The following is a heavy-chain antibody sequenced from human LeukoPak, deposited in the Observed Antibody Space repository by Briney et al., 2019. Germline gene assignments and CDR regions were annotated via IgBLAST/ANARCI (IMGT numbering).Heavy chain of an antibody. J-gene: IGHJ6*03. D-gene: IGHD3-10*01. Sequence: PSETLSLTCAVYGGSFSGYYWSWIRQPPGKGLEWIGEINHSGSTNYNPSLKSRVTTSVDTSKNQFSLKLSSVTAADTAVYYCARHVPDYGSGSHIQRGYYYYYYMDVWGKGTTVTISS. CDR3: ARHVPDYGSGSHIQRGYYYYYYMDV. CDR2: INHSGST. V-gene: IGHV4-34*01. CDR1: GGSFSGYY.